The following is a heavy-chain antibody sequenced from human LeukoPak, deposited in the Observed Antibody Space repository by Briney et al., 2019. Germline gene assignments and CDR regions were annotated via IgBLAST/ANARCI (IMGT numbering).Heavy chain of an antibody. CDR2: IKPANSDT. Sequence: GESLKISCKGFGYSFTNYWIGWVRQMPGKGLGWLGIIKPANSDTRYTPSFQGQVTISVDKSISTACLQWSSLKASDTAMYYCARPGYTNLHFDYWGQGTLVTVSS. V-gene: IGHV5-51*01. D-gene: IGHD4-11*01. CDR3: ARPGYTNLHFDY. J-gene: IGHJ4*02. CDR1: GYSFTNYW.